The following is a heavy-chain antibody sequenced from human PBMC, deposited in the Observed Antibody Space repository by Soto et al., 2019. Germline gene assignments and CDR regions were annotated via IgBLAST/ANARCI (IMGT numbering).Heavy chain of an antibody. CDR3: ARDQRYYGSGYYYSDS. J-gene: IGHJ1*01. Sequence: AASVKVSCKASGYTFTSYGISWVRQAPGQGLEWMGWISAYNGNTNYAQKLQGRVTMTTDTSTSTAYMELRSLRSDDTAVYYCARDQRYYGSGYYYSDSWGQGTLVTVSS. CDR2: ISAYNGNT. V-gene: IGHV1-18*04. D-gene: IGHD3-10*01. CDR1: GYTFTSYG.